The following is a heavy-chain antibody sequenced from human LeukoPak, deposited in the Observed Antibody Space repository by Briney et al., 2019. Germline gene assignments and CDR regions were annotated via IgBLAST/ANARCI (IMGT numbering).Heavy chain of an antibody. D-gene: IGHD2-2*02. CDR3: ARSPVPTAIGARAFDI. Sequence: GESLKISCKGSGYSFPSYWIGWVRQMPGKGLEGMGAIYPGDSDTRYSPSFQGQATISADKSISTPYLQWSSLKASDTPMYYCARSPVPTAIGARAFDIWGRGTMVTVPS. CDR1: GYSFPSYW. J-gene: IGHJ3*02. CDR2: IYPGDSDT. V-gene: IGHV5-51*01.